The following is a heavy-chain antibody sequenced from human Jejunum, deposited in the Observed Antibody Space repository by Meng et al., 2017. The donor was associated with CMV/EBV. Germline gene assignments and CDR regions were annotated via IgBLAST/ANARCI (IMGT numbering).Heavy chain of an antibody. CDR2: MSFDGINK. J-gene: IGHJ6*02. Sequence: SGFSFSNYAMHWVRQAPGKGLEWLAIMSFDGINKYYADSVKGRFTISRDNSKNTLYLQMNSLRVEDTAVYYCARDIYEVVVAGLDVWGQETTVTVSS. V-gene: IGHV3-30*04. CDR3: ARDIYEVVVAGLDV. D-gene: IGHD2-15*01. CDR1: GFSFSNYA.